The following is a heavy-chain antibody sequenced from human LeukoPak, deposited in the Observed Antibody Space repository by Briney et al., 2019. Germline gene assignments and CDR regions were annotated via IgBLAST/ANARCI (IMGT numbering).Heavy chain of an antibody. CDR1: GGSISSSSYY. CDR2: IYYSGST. D-gene: IGHD1-26*01. V-gene: IGHV4-39*01. CDR3: ARLGSKLGIVGASGDAFDI. Sequence: SETLSLTCTVSGGSISSSSYYWGWIRQPPGKGLEWIGSIYYSGSTYYNPSLKSRVTISVDTSKNQFSLKLSSVTAADTAVYYCARLGSKLGIVGASGDAFDIWGQGTMVTVSS. J-gene: IGHJ3*02.